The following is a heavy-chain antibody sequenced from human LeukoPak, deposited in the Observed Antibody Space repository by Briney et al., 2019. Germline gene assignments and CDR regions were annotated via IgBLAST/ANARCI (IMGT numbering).Heavy chain of an antibody. V-gene: IGHV4-61*02. CDR1: GGSVTSTDNYY. CDR2: IYPSGST. CDR3: ARTFDV. Sequence: SETLSLTCTVSGGSVTSTDNYYWTWIRQPAGKGLEWIGRIYPSGSTNYSPSLKSRLTISLDTSKNQISLKLSSVTAADTAVYYCARTFDVWGRGTPVTVSS. J-gene: IGHJ2*01.